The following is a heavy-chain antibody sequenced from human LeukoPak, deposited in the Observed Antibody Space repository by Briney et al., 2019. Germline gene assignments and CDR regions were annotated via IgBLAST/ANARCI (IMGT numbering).Heavy chain of an antibody. CDR3: ARDKAARGAFDS. J-gene: IGHJ4*02. V-gene: IGHV4-61*02. CDR2: IYTSGST. D-gene: IGHD6-6*01. CDR1: GGSISSGSYY. Sequence: PSETLSLTCTVSGGSISSGSYYWSWIRQPAGKGLEWIGRIYTSGSTNYNPSLKSRVTISVDTSKNQFSLKLSSVTAADTAVYYCARDKAARGAFDSWGQGTLVTVSS.